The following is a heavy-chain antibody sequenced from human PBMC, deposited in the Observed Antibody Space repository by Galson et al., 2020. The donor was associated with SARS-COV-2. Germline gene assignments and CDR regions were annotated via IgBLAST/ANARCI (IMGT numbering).Heavy chain of an antibody. CDR2: IRNKAYGGTI. CDR1: GFTFGDYA. D-gene: IGHD1-26*01. Sequence: GGSLRLSCTASGFTFGDYAMSWFRQAPGKGLEWVGFIRNKAYGGTIEYATSVKGRFIISRDDSKSIAYLQMNSLKTEDTAVYYCTRATAREIWGQGTLVSVSS. V-gene: IGHV3-49*03. CDR3: TRATAREI. J-gene: IGHJ3*02.